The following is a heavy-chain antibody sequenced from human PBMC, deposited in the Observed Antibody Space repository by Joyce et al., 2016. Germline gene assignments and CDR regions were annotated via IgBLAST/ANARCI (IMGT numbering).Heavy chain of an antibody. CDR3: ARVGCTGGSCYEYWYFDL. CDR2: MSSSSSTI. Sequence: EVQLVESGGGLVQPGGSLRLSCAASGFTFSSYSRNWVRQAPGEGLEWVSYMSSSSSTIYYADSVKGRFTISRDNAKNSLYLQMNSLRAEDTAVYYCARVGCTGGSCYEYWYFDLWGRGTLVTVSS. V-gene: IGHV3-48*01. J-gene: IGHJ2*01. CDR1: GFTFSSYS. D-gene: IGHD2-15*01.